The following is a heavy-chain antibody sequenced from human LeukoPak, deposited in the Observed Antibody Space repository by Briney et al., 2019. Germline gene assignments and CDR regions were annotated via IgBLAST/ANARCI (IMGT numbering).Heavy chain of an antibody. D-gene: IGHD4-17*01. J-gene: IGHJ4*02. CDR3: AKANDYGDYGGFDS. CDR1: GFTFSSYG. V-gene: IGHV3-30*02. CDR2: IRYDGRNK. Sequence: GGSLRPSCAASGFTFSSYGMHWVRQAPGKGLEWVAFIRYDGRNKYYADSVKGRFTISRDNSKNTLYLQMNSLNSLRAEDTAVYYCAKANDYGDYGGFDSWGQGTLVTVSS.